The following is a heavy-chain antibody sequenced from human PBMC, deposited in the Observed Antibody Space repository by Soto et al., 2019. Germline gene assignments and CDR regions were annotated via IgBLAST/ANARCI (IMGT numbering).Heavy chain of an antibody. Sequence: GESLKISCASSGFTFSSYAMSWVRQAPGKGLEWVSAISGSGGSTYYADSVKGRFTTSRDNSKNTLYLQMNSLRAEDTAVYYCASPAGTLPFDYWGQGTLVTVSS. CDR1: GFTFSSYA. J-gene: IGHJ4*02. CDR2: ISGSGGST. CDR3: ASPAGTLPFDY. D-gene: IGHD6-13*01. V-gene: IGHV3-23*01.